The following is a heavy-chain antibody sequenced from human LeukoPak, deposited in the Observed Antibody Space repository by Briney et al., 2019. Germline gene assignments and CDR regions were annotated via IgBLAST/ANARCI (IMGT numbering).Heavy chain of an antibody. J-gene: IGHJ6*03. D-gene: IGHD1-1*01. V-gene: IGHV1-8*03. Sequence: GASVKVSCKASGYSFTNYGITWVRQAPGQGLEWMGWMNPNSGNTGYAQKFQGRVTITRNTSISTAYMELSSLRSEDTAVYYCARGGTADTAYYYMDVWGKGTTVTVSS. CDR3: ARGGTADTAYYYMDV. CDR1: GYSFTNYG. CDR2: MNPNSGNT.